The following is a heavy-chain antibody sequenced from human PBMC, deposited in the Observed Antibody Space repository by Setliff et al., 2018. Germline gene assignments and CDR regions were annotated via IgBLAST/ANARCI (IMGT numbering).Heavy chain of an antibody. D-gene: IGHD3-3*01. V-gene: IGHV5-51*01. J-gene: IGHJ3*02. CDR1: GYTFTNYW. Sequence: PRGSLKISCKGSGYTFTNYWIGWVRQMPGKGLEWMGIIYPGDSDARYSPSFQGQVTISADKSISIAYLQWSSLKASDTAMYYCARQAISGSDAFDIWGQGTLVTVS. CDR2: IYPGDSDA. CDR3: ARQAISGSDAFDI.